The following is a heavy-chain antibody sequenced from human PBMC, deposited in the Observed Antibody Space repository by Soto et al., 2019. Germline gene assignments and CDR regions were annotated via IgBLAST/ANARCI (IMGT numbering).Heavy chain of an antibody. D-gene: IGHD5-12*01. CDR3: AKDKGEYSGYDPTTLFDY. V-gene: IGHV3-23*01. CDR2: ISGSGGST. J-gene: IGHJ4*02. CDR1: GFTFSSYA. Sequence: GGSLRLSCAASGFTFSSYAMSWVRQAPGKGLEWVSAISGSGGSTYYADSVKGRFTISRDNSKNTLYLQMNSLRAEDTAVYYCAKDKGEYSGYDPTTLFDYWGQGTLGTVSS.